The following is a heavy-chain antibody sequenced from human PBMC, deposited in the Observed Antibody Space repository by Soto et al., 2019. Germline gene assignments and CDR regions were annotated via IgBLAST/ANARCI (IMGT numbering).Heavy chain of an antibody. V-gene: IGHV1-18*01. J-gene: IGHJ3*02. CDR2: ISAYNGNT. D-gene: IGHD2-15*01. CDR1: GYTFTSYG. CDR3: ATLNDVVVVVAEGVTDAFDI. Sequence: ASVKVSCKASGYTFTSYGISWVRQAPGQGLEWMGWISAYNGNTNYAQKLQGRVTMTTDTSTSTAYMELRSLRSDDTAVYYCATLNDVVVVVAEGVTDAFDIWGQGTMVTVSS.